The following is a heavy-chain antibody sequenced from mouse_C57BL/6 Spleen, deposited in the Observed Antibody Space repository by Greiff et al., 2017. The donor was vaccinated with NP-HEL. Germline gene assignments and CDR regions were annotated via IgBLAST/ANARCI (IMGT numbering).Heavy chain of an antibody. J-gene: IGHJ4*01. Sequence: EVKLMESGPELVKPGASVKISCKASGYSFTDYNMNWVKQSNGKSLEWIGVINPNYGTTSYNQKFKGKATLTVDQSSSTAYMQLNSLTSEDSAVYYCRAYYYDYEDYAMDYWGQGTSVTVSS. CDR3: RAYYYDYEDYAMDY. V-gene: IGHV1-39*01. CDR1: GYSFTDYN. D-gene: IGHD2-4*01. CDR2: INPNYGTT.